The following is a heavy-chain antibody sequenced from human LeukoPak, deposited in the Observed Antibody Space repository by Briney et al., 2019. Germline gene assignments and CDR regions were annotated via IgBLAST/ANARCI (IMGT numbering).Heavy chain of an antibody. CDR2: ISYDGSNK. J-gene: IGHJ3*02. V-gene: IGHV3-30*03. Sequence: GGSLRLSCAASGFTFSSYGLHWVRQAPGKGLEWVAVISYDGSNKYYADSVKGRFTISRDNSKNTLYLQMNSLRAEDTAVYYCASGSGRRAFDTWGQGTMVTVSS. CDR3: ASGSGRRAFDT. CDR1: GFTFSSYG. D-gene: IGHD1-26*01.